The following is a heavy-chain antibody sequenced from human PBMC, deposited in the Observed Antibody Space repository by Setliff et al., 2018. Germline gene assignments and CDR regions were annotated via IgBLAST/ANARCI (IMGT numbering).Heavy chain of an antibody. D-gene: IGHD2-15*01. J-gene: IGHJ6*03. Sequence: ASVKVSCKASGYTFTGYYMHWVRQAPGQGLEWMGRINPNSGGTNYAQKFQGRVTMTTDTSTSTAYMELRSLRSDDTAVYYCARVPLPLDIVVVVAATPLEYYYYMDVWGKGTTVTVSS. V-gene: IGHV1-2*06. CDR3: ARVPLPLDIVVVVAATPLEYYYYMDV. CDR1: GYTFTGYY. CDR2: INPNSGGT.